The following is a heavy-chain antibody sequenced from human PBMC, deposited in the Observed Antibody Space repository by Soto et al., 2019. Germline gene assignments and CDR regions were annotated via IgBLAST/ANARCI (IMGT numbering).Heavy chain of an antibody. CDR3: ATLGYYDSTYFDY. D-gene: IGHD3-22*01. V-gene: IGHV1-24*01. CDR1: GYTLTELS. J-gene: IGHJ4*02. Sequence: GASVKVSCKVSGYTLTELSMHWVRQAPGKGLEWMGGFDPEDGETIYAQKFQGRVTMTGDTSTDTAYMELSSLRSEDTAVYYCATLGYYDSTYFDYWGQGTLVTVSS. CDR2: FDPEDGET.